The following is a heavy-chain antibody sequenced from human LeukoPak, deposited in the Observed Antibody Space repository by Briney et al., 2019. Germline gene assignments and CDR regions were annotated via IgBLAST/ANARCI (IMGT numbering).Heavy chain of an antibody. D-gene: IGHD5-12*01. V-gene: IGHV4-34*01. J-gene: IGHJ5*02. Sequence: KPSETLSLTCAVYGGSFSGYYWSWIRQPPGKGLEWIGEINHSGSTNYNPSLKSRVTISVDTSKNQFSLKLSSVTAADTAVYYCARLALGWLRLGRWFDPWGQGTLVTVSS. CDR2: INHSGST. CDR1: GGSFSGYY. CDR3: ARLALGWLRLGRWFDP.